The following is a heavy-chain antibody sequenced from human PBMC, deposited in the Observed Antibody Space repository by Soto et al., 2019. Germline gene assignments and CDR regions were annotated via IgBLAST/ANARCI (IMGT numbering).Heavy chain of an antibody. J-gene: IGHJ4*02. CDR3: AKRGPTNSYYFDY. Sequence: LRLSCAASGFTFSNYAMSWVRQAPGKGLEWVSAISGGGGSTYYADSVKGRFTISRDNSKNTLYLQMNSLRAEDTAVYYCAKRGPTNSYYFDYWGQGTLVTVSS. CDR1: GFTFSNYA. D-gene: IGHD5-18*01. V-gene: IGHV3-23*01. CDR2: ISGGGGST.